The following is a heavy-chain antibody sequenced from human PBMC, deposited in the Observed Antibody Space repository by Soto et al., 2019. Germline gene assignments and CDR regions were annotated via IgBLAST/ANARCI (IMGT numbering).Heavy chain of an antibody. D-gene: IGHD1-26*01. V-gene: IGHV3-9*01. CDR2: ISWNSGTI. CDR1: NSAGHS. Sequence: NSAGHSWGWVRQAPGKGLEWVSGISWNSGTIGYADSVKGRFTISRDNAKNSLYLQVNSLRAEDTALYYCAKARYSGSSYPTFDYWGHGTLVTVSS. CDR3: AKARYSGSSYPTFDY. J-gene: IGHJ4*01.